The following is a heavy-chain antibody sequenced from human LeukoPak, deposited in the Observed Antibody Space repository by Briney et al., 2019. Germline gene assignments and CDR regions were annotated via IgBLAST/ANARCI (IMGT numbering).Heavy chain of an antibody. CDR2: IKSKTDGGTT. CDR1: GFTFSNAW. D-gene: IGHD3-22*01. J-gene: IGHJ3*02. Sequence: PGGSLRLSCAASGFTFSNAWMNWVRQAPGKGLEWVGRIKSKTDGGTTDYAAPVKGRFSISRDDSKNKLYLQMNSLKIDDTAVYYCFTVGSTMISDAFDIWGQGTMVTVSS. V-gene: IGHV3-15*01. CDR3: FTVGSTMISDAFDI.